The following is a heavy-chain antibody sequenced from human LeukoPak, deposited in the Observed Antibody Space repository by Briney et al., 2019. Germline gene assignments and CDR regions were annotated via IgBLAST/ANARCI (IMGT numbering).Heavy chain of an antibody. CDR3: AKPYRSGWYYFDY. V-gene: IGHV3-23*01. D-gene: IGHD6-19*01. J-gene: IGHJ4*02. CDR1: GFTFSGYA. CDR2: ISGSGDTT. Sequence: PGGSPRLSCAASGFTFSGYAMSWVRQAPGKGLEWISDISGSGDTTYYADSVKGRFTISRDNSKNTLHLQMNSLRAEDTAVYYCAKPYRSGWYYFDYWGQGTLVTVSS.